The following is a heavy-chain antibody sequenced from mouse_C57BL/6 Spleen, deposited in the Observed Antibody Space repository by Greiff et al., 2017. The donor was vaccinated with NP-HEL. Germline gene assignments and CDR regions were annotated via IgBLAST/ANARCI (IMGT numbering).Heavy chain of an antibody. CDR1: GYTFTSYW. D-gene: IGHD4-1*01. CDR3: ARHWTGWFAY. V-gene: IGHV1-69*01. J-gene: IGHJ3*01. Sequence: QVQLQQPGAELVMPGASVKLSCKASGYTFTSYWMHWVKQRPGQGLEWIGEIDSSDSYTNYNQKFKGKSTLTVDKSSSTAYMQLSSLTSEDSAVYYCARHWTGWFAYWGQGTLVTVSA. CDR2: IDSSDSYT.